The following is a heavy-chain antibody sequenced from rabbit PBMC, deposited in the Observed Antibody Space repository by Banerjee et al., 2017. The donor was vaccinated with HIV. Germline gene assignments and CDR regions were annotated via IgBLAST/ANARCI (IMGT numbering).Heavy chain of an antibody. CDR1: GIDFSSYYY. D-gene: IGHD6-1*01. CDR3: ARGAGYTDYGYDL. V-gene: IGHV1S40*01. J-gene: IGHJ4*01. CDR2: IYAGSSGST. Sequence: QSLEESGGDLVKPGASLTLTCKASGIDFSSYYYMCWVRQAPGKGLEWIACIYAGSSGSTYYASWAKGRFTISRSTSLNTVTLQMTSLTAADTATYFCARGAGYTDYGYDLWGQGTLVTVS.